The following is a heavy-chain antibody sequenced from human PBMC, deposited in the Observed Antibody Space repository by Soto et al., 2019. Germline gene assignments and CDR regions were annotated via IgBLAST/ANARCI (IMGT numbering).Heavy chain of an antibody. J-gene: IGHJ6*04. CDR3: ARGSSSRKKRLPGPTGKNYYLQAV. V-gene: IGHV4-34*01. CDR2: INHSGST. CDR1: GGSFSGYY. Sequence: SETLSLTYAVYGGSFSGYYWSWIRQPPGKRIEWIGEINHSGSTNYNPSLKSRVTISVDTSKNQFSLKLSSVTAADTAVYYCARGSSSRKKRLPGPTGKNYYLQAVWGKGTTVIVSS. D-gene: IGHD6-13*01.